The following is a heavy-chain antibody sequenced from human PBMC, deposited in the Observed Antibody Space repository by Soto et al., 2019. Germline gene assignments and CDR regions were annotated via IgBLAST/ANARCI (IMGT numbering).Heavy chain of an antibody. CDR3: ARQRDYYDTSGDSYFDY. Sequence: SETLSVTCSVSGGSISSSSYFWGWIRQPPGKGLEWIGSIHYSGSTYYNPSLKSRVTISVDTSKNQFSLKLTSVTAADTAVYYCARQRDYYDTSGDSYFDYWGQGTLVTVS. J-gene: IGHJ4*02. CDR1: GGSISSSSYF. D-gene: IGHD3-22*01. CDR2: IHYSGST. V-gene: IGHV4-39*01.